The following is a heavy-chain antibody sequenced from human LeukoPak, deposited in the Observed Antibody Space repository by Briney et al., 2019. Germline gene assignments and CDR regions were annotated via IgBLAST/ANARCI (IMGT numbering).Heavy chain of an antibody. V-gene: IGHV3-23*01. J-gene: IGHJ6*04. Sequence: GGSLRLSCAASGFTFSSYGMSWVRQAPGKGLEWVSAISGSGGSTYYADSVKGRFTISRDNSKNTLYLQMNSLRAEDTAVYYCAKDPMVRGVMDVWGKGATVTISS. CDR3: AKDPMVRGVMDV. D-gene: IGHD3-10*01. CDR1: GFTFSSYG. CDR2: ISGSGGST.